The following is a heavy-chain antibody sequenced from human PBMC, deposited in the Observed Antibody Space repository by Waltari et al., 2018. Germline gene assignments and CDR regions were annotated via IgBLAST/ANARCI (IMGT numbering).Heavy chain of an antibody. CDR2: IYSGGTT. V-gene: IGHV3-66*01. Sequence: EVQLVESGGGFVQPGGSLRPPCAASAISVNTTHMSWVGQAPGKGLEWVSVIYSGGTTYYADSVKGRFTISRDNSKNTLYLQMYSLRAEDTALYYCARGYCSGGSCFYGMDVWGQGTTVTVSS. CDR3: ARGYCSGGSCFYGMDV. J-gene: IGHJ6*02. CDR1: AISVNTTH. D-gene: IGHD2-15*01.